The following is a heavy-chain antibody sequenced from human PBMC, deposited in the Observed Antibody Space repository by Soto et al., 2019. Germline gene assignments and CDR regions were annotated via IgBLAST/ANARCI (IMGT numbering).Heavy chain of an antibody. CDR2: ISSSGSTI. CDR1: GFTFSDYY. Sequence: GGSLRLSCAASGFTFSDYYMSWIRQAPGKGLEWVSYISSSGSTIYYADSVKGRFTISRDNAKNSLYLQMNSLRAEDTAVYYCARDKEDCSSTSCYWHFDYWGQGTLVTVSS. D-gene: IGHD2-2*01. V-gene: IGHV3-11*01. CDR3: ARDKEDCSSTSCYWHFDY. J-gene: IGHJ4*02.